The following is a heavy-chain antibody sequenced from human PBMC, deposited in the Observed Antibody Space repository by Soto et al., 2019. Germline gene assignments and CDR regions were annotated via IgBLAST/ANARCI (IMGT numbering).Heavy chain of an antibody. V-gene: IGHV4-59*01. CDR2: IYYSGST. CDR3: ARDAARGYDILTGYLPGGWFDP. J-gene: IGHJ5*02. CDR1: GGSISSYY. D-gene: IGHD3-9*01. Sequence: SETLSLTSTVSGGSISSYYWSWIRQPPGKGLEWIGYIYYSGSTNYNPSLKSRVTISVDTSKNQFSLKLSSVTAADTAVYYCARDAARGYDILTGYLPGGWFDPWGQGTLVTVSS.